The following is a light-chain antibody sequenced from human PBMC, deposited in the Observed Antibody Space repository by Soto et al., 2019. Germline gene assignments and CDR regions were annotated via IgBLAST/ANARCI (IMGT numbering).Light chain of an antibody. V-gene: IGKV3-11*01. CDR1: QSVSSY. Sequence: EIVLTQSPATLSLSPGERATLSCRASQSVSSYLAWYQQKPGQAHRLLIYDASKRATGIPARFSGSGSGTDFTLTISSLEPEDSAVFFCQQRSNWPGTFGQGTRREIK. CDR3: QQRSNWPGT. J-gene: IGKJ2*01. CDR2: DAS.